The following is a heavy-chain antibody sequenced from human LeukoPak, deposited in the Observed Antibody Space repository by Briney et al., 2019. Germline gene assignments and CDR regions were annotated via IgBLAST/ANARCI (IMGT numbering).Heavy chain of an antibody. CDR3: AKGATSCSSTSCPDAFDI. V-gene: IGHV3-30*02. Sequence: GGSLRLSCAASGFTFSNKGMKWVGRAPGKGLEGVAVIWYGESKKYYADSVKGRFTISRDNSKNTLYMQMNSLRAEDTAVYYCAKGATSCSSTSCPDAFDIWGQGTIVTVSS. J-gene: IGHJ3*02. CDR1: GFTFSNKG. D-gene: IGHD2-2*01. CDR2: IWYGESKK.